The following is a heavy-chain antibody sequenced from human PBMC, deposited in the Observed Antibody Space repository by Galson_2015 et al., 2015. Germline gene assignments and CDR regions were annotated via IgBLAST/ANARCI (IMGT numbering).Heavy chain of an antibody. J-gene: IGHJ6*02. CDR3: ARDPGGETNGMDV. D-gene: IGHD3-16*01. CDR2: IYSGGST. CDR1: GFTVSSNY. Sequence: SLRLSCAASGFTVSSNYMSWVRQAPGKGLEWVSVIYSGGSTYYADSVKGRFTISRDNSKNTLYLQMNSLRAEDTAVYYCARDPGGETNGMDVWGQGTTVTVSS. V-gene: IGHV3-53*01.